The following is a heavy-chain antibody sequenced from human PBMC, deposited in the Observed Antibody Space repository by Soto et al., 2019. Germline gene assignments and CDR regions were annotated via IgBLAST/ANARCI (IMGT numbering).Heavy chain of an antibody. D-gene: IGHD6-13*01. J-gene: IGHJ4*02. Sequence: VQLQESGPGLVEPSQTLSLTCNVSGGSISSGGYHWSWIRQHPGKGLEWIAYIYYSGDTYYNPSLKSRVAISVHTSKKQFSLNLSSATAADTAVYYCARLAYSSRGGQFFDYWGQGVLVTVSS. CDR3: ARLAYSSRGGQFFDY. V-gene: IGHV4-31*03. CDR2: IYYSGDT. CDR1: GGSISSGGYH.